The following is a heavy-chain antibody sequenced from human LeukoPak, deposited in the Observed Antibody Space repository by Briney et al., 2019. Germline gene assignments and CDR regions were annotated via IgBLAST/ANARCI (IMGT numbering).Heavy chain of an antibody. V-gene: IGHV1-18*01. CDR2: ISGNNDNP. D-gene: IGHD2-2*01. Sequence: GASVKVSCKASGYTFNSYGLNWVRQAPGQGLEWMGWISGNNDNPNYGQKLQGRFTVTTDSSTSTAYMELRNLTFDDTAVYYCARDGTSTDDYWGQGTLVTVSS. CDR3: ARDGTSTDDY. J-gene: IGHJ4*02. CDR1: GYTFNSYG.